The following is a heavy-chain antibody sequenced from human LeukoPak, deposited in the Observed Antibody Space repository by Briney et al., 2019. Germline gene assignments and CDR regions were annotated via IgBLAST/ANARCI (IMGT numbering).Heavy chain of an antibody. D-gene: IGHD5-24*01. V-gene: IGHV3-33*06. Sequence: PGRSLRLSCAASGFKFVNYGMHWVRQAPGKGLEWVAIIWYDGTKKYYSDSVKGRFTISRGNSKNTLYMQLNIMRVEDTAVYYCAKDDGRVKGHIDYWGQGTPVTVS. CDR1: GFKFVNYG. CDR2: IWYDGTKK. J-gene: IGHJ4*02. CDR3: AKDDGRVKGHIDY.